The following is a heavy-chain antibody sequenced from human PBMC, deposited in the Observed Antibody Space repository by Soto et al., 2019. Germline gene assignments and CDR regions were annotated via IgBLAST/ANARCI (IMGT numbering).Heavy chain of an antibody. D-gene: IGHD3-10*01. CDR3: ARELFGRSVWFDP. J-gene: IGHJ5*02. Sequence: SGILDLTCPVLCNAVGGDYWRWIRPPPGKGLEWIGYIYYSGSTTYNPSLKSRVTISVDTSKNQFSLKLSSVTAADTAVYYCARELFGRSVWFDPWGQGTLVTVS. CDR1: CNAVGGDY. CDR2: IYYSGST. V-gene: IGHV4-59*02.